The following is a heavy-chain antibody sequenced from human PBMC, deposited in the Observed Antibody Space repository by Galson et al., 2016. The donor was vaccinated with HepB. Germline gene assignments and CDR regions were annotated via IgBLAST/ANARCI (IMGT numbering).Heavy chain of an antibody. J-gene: IGHJ4*02. Sequence: SLRLSCAASGFTFSSYGIHWVRQAPGKGLEWVAVISSDGSKKSYADSVKGRFTISRDNSRNTLYLQMNSLRVEDTAVYYCARGTETSWYGQFDYWGQGTLVTVSS. CDR2: ISSDGSKK. CDR1: GFTFSSYG. V-gene: IGHV3-30*03. D-gene: IGHD2-2*01. CDR3: ARGTETSWYGQFDY.